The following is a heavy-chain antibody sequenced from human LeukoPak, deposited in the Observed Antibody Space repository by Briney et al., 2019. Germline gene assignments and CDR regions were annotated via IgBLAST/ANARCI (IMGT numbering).Heavy chain of an antibody. CDR1: GYRFTTYW. CDR2: INPGDSDT. D-gene: IGHD5-18*01. Sequence: GESLKISCKGSGYRFTTYWIGWVRQMPGKGLEWMGIINPGDSDTRYSPSFQGQVTISADKSISTAYLQWSSLKASDTAMYYCARRGYSYGYVDNWFDPWGQGTLVTVSS. J-gene: IGHJ5*02. CDR3: ARRGYSYGYVDNWFDP. V-gene: IGHV5-51*01.